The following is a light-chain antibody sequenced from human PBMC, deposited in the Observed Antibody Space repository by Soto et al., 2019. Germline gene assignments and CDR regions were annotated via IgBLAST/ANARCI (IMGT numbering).Light chain of an antibody. V-gene: IGKV3-11*01. CDR3: QQRSNWRPIT. CDR1: QSVSSY. J-gene: IGKJ5*01. Sequence: EIVLTQSPATLSLSPGERPTLSCRASQSVSSYLAWYQQKPGQAPRLLIYDASNRATGIPARFSGSGSGTDFTLTISSLEPEDFAVYYCQQRSNWRPITFGQGTRLEIK. CDR2: DAS.